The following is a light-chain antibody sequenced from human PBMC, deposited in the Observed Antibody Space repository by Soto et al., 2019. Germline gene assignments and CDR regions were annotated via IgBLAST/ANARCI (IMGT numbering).Light chain of an antibody. CDR3: CSYAGSSSYV. CDR2: TVT. Sequence: QSVLTQPRSVSGSPGQSVTISCTGTSSDVGGYHYVSWYQQHPGKAPKLMIYTVTKRPSGVPDRFSGSKSDNTASLTISGLQADDEADYYCCSYAGSSSYVFGTGTKLTVL. CDR1: SSDVGGYHY. V-gene: IGLV2-11*01. J-gene: IGLJ1*01.